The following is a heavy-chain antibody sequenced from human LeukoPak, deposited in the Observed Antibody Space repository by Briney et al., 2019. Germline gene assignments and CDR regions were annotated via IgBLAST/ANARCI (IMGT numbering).Heavy chain of an antibody. CDR2: INHSGST. Sequence: SETLSLTCAVYGGSFSGYYWSWIRQPPGKGLEWIGEINHSGSTNYNPSLKSRVTISVDTSKNQFSLKLSSVTAADTAVYYCARRKSGGEFDPWGQGTLVTVSS. CDR3: ARRKSGGEFDP. D-gene: IGHD3-16*01. V-gene: IGHV4-34*01. J-gene: IGHJ5*02. CDR1: GGSFSGYY.